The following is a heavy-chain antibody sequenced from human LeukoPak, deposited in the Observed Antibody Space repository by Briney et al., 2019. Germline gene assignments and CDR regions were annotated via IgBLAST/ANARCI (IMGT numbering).Heavy chain of an antibody. CDR2: ISSSGGKI. CDR1: GFTFRDYY. V-gene: IGHV3-11*04. CDR3: ARDPDSENMYSNGWYGSAY. D-gene: IGHD6-19*01. Sequence: GGSLRLSCAASGFTFRDYYMAWIRQAPGEGLEWISYISSSGGKILYADSVKGRFTISRDNAKNSLYLQMNSLRAEDTAVYYCARDPDSENMYSNGWYGSAYWGQGTLVTVSS. J-gene: IGHJ4*02.